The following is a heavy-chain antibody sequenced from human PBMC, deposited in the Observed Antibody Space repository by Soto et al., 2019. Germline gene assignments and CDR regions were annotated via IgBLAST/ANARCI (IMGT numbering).Heavy chain of an antibody. CDR1: GYTFTSYD. V-gene: IGHV1-8*01. CDR2: MNPNSGNT. Sequence: QVQLVQSGAEVGKPGASVKVSCKASGYTFTSYDINWVRQASGQGLEWMGWMNPNSGNTGSAQRFQGRLTMTRNTSINTAYMELTSLTSDDAAVYYCARVHTVTTYFDVWGRGTLVAVSS. CDR3: ARVHTVTTYFDV. J-gene: IGHJ2*01. D-gene: IGHD4-17*01.